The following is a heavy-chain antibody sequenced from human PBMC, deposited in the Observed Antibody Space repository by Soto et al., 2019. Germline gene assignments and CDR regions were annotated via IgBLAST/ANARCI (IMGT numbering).Heavy chain of an antibody. J-gene: IGHJ6*02. V-gene: IGHV1-18*01. D-gene: IGHD3-22*01. CDR1: GYTFTRNG. CDR3: VKDRDSNSWPSRDV. CDR2: ISPKSGNI. Sequence: QVHLVQSGAEVKKPGASVNVSCKTSGYTFTRNGISWVRQAPGQGLEWMGWISPKSGNIKYAQKFQGTLIMTTATSTSTPYMELRSLRSDDTAVYYCVKDRDSNSWPSRDVWGPGTTVTVSS.